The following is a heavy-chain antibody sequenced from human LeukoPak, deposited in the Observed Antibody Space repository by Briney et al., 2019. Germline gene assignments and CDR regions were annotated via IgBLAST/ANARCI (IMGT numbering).Heavy chain of an antibody. CDR3: ARSCRITIFGVVRRLYYGMDV. Sequence: ASVKVSCKASGYTFTSYYMHWVRQAPGQGLEWMGIINPTGGSTNYAQKFQGWVTMTRDTSISTAYMELSRLRSDDTAVYYCARSCRITIFGVVRRLYYGMDVWGQGTTVTVSS. V-gene: IGHV1-2*04. D-gene: IGHD3-3*01. CDR2: INPTGGST. CDR1: GYTFTSYY. J-gene: IGHJ6*02.